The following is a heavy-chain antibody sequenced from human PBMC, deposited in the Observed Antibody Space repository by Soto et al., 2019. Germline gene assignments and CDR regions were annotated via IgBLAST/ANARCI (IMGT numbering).Heavy chain of an antibody. CDR2: MNPNSGNT. D-gene: IGHD4-17*01. J-gene: IGHJ6*03. Sequence: QVQLVQSGAEVKKPGASVKVSCKASGYTFTSYDINWVRQATGQGLEWMGWMNPNSGNTGYAQKLQGRVTMTRNPSISTAYMELSSLRSEDTALYYCAREVDYGDYYYYYYMDVWGKGTTVTVSS. V-gene: IGHV1-8*01. CDR1: GYTFTSYD. CDR3: AREVDYGDYYYYYYMDV.